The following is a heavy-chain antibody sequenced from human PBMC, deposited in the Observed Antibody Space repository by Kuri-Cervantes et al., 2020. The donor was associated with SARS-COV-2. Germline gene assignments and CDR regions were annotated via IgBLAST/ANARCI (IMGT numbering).Heavy chain of an antibody. V-gene: IGHV5-51*01. D-gene: IGHD3-10*01. CDR2: IYPGDSDT. Sequence: GESLKISCKGSGYSFSDYWIGWVRQVPGKGLEWMGIIYPGDSDTRYRPSFQGRVTISAGTSIGTAYLRWGSLRASDTAIYYCARAVSGVSNPYYFDYWGPGTLVTVSS. CDR3: ARAVSGVSNPYYFDY. CDR1: GYSFSDYW. J-gene: IGHJ4*02.